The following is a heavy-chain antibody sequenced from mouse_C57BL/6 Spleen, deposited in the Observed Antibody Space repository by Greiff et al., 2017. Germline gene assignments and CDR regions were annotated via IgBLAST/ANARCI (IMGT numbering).Heavy chain of an antibody. CDR3: ARSYGNYPYAMAY. D-gene: IGHD2-1*01. V-gene: IGHV1-82*01. CDR2: IYHGDGDT. Sequence: VKLQESGPELVTPGATVKISCKASGYAFSSSWMNWVKQRPGKGLEWLGRIYHGDGDTNSNGKFTGKATLTADKSSSTAYMQLISLTSEDSAVYFCARSYGNYPYAMAYRGQGTSVPVSS. CDR1: GYAFSSSW. J-gene: IGHJ4*01.